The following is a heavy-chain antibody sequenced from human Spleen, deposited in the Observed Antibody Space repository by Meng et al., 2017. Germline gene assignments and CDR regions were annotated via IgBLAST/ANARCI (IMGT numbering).Heavy chain of an antibody. Sequence: SVKVSCKASGGTFSSYAISWVRQAPGQGLEWMGGIIPIFGTANYAQKFQGRVTITADKSTSTAYMELSSLSSEDTAVYYCARDFAPNDWLTYWGKGTLVTVSS. CDR2: IIPIFGTA. V-gene: IGHV1-69*06. CDR1: GGTFSSYA. D-gene: IGHD3-9*01. J-gene: IGHJ4*02. CDR3: ARDFAPNDWLTY.